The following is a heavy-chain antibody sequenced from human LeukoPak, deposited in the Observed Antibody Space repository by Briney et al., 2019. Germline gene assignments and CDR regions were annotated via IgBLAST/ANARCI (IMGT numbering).Heavy chain of an antibody. V-gene: IGHV3-64*01. CDR1: GFXFSSYA. Sequence: PGGSLRLSCAASGFXFSSYAIHWVRQAPGKGLEYVSAISSNGGSTYYANSVKGRFTISRDNSKNTLYLQMGSLRAEDMAVYYCARVAVTHAFDIWGQGTMVTVSS. J-gene: IGHJ3*02. CDR2: ISSNGGST. CDR3: ARVAVTHAFDI. D-gene: IGHD2-15*01.